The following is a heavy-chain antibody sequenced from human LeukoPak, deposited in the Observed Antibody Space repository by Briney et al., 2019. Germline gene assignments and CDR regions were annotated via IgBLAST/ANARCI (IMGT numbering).Heavy chain of an antibody. J-gene: IGHJ6*02. D-gene: IGHD5-18*01. CDR1: GGSFSGYY. CDR3: ARGRGCSYGSRYYYGMDV. CDR2: INHSGST. V-gene: IGHV4-34*01. Sequence: SETLSLTCAVYGGSFSGYYWSWIRQPPGKGLEWIGEINHSGSTNYNPSLKSRVTISVDTSKNQFSLKLSSVTAADTAVYYCARGRGCSYGSRYYYGMDVWGQGTTVTVSS.